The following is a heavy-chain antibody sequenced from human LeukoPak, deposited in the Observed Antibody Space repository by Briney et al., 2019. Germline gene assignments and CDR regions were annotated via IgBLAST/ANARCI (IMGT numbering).Heavy chain of an antibody. CDR2: MYYSGST. D-gene: IGHD3-22*01. CDR1: GGSISSGDYY. V-gene: IGHV4-30-4*01. Sequence: SETLSLTCTVSGGSISSGDYYWSWIRQPPGKGLEWIAYMYYSGSTYYNPSLKSRVTMSADTYKNQLSLKLSSVTAADTAVYYCARPYYYDSRIDPWGQGILVTVSS. J-gene: IGHJ5*02. CDR3: ARPYYYDSRIDP.